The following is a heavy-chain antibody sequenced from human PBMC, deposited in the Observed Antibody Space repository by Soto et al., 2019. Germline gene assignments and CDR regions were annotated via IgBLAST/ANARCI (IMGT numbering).Heavy chain of an antibody. CDR2: ISGGGDGT. Sequence: EVQLLESGGGLVQPGGSLRLSCVASGFSLRMYAMIWIRQAPGKGPEWVSTISGGGDGTSYADSVKGRFTVSRDNSENTLYLQMNSLRAEDTAIYYCANGIYATSSAWYFDLWGRGTLVTVSS. CDR1: GFSLRMYA. D-gene: IGHD6-6*01. CDR3: ANGIYATSSAWYFDL. J-gene: IGHJ2*01. V-gene: IGHV3-23*01.